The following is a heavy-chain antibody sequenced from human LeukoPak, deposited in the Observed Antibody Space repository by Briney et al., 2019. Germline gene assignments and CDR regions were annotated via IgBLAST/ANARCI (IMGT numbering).Heavy chain of an antibody. V-gene: IGHV3-7*01. CDR1: GFTFSSLW. CDR2: INQDGDTT. Sequence: GGSLRLSCAASGFTFSSLWMIGLRQAPGRGPEGVAYINQDGDTTYYLASVKGRFTISRDNAKTSLSLPMSSLRAEDRAVYYCTKDRPGQNQYGMDVWGKGNTVTVSS. J-gene: IGHJ6*04. D-gene: IGHD1-14*01. CDR3: TKDRPGQNQYGMDV.